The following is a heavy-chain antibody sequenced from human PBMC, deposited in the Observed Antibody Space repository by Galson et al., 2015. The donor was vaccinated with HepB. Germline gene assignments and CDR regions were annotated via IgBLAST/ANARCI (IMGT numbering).Heavy chain of an antibody. Sequence: SLRLSCAASGFTFSTYNMNWVRQAPGKGLEWVSSMSSSSYIYYADSVKGRFTISRDNAKNSLYLQMNSLRAEDTAVYYCAREILKWERPGGVFDIWGQGTMVTVSS. CDR1: GFTFSTYN. J-gene: IGHJ3*02. CDR3: AREILKWERPGGVFDI. D-gene: IGHD1-26*01. CDR2: MSSSSYI. V-gene: IGHV3-21*01.